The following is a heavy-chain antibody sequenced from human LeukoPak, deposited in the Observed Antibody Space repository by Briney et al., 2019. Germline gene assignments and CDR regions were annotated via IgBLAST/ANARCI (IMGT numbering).Heavy chain of an antibody. J-gene: IGHJ4*02. CDR2: IYTGGGT. D-gene: IGHD2-2*01. Sequence: GGSLRLSCVASGFTVSSNYMDWVRQAPGKGLEWVSLIYTGGGTYYADSVKGRFTISRDNSKNTLYLQMNSLRAEDTAVYYCARGSPLGIVVPAAMTDWGQGTLVTVSS. CDR3: ARGSPLGIVVPAAMTD. V-gene: IGHV3-53*05. CDR1: GFTVSSNY.